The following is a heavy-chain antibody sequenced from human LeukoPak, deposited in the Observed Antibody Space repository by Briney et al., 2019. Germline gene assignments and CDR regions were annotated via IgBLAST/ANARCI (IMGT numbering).Heavy chain of an antibody. Sequence: SETLSLTCTVSGGSISSYYWSWIRQPPGKGLEWIGYIYYSGRTNYNPSLKSRITILVDTSKNQFSLKLSSVTAADTAVYYCARAETQYYDFWSGYHNWFDPWGQGTLVTVSS. CDR3: ARAETQYYDFWSGYHNWFDP. V-gene: IGHV4-59*01. J-gene: IGHJ5*02. CDR2: IYYSGRT. CDR1: GGSISSYY. D-gene: IGHD3-3*01.